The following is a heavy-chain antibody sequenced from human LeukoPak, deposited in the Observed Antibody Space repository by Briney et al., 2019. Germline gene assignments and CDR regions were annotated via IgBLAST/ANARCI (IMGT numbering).Heavy chain of an antibody. D-gene: IGHD6-6*01. V-gene: IGHV4-30-4*07. CDR1: GGSISSGGYS. J-gene: IGHJ6*03. CDR3: ARTDSSSSLYYYYYMDV. CDR2: IYYSGST. Sequence: SETLSLTCAVSGGSISSGGYSWSWIRQPPGKGLEWIGYIYYSGSTYYNPSLKSRVTISVDTSKNQFSLKLSSVTAADTAVYYCARTDSSSSLYYYYYMDVWGKGTTVTVSS.